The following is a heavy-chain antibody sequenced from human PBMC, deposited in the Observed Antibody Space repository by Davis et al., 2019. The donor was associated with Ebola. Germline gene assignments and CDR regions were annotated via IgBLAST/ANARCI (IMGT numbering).Heavy chain of an antibody. CDR3: TSTSDYYGSGSSLNYYYYGMDV. CDR2: ISGSGGST. D-gene: IGHD3-10*01. J-gene: IGHJ6*02. CDR1: GFTFSRYA. Sequence: GGPLRLSCAASGFTFSRYAMSWVRQSPGKGLEWVSDISGSGGSTYYADSVKGQFTISRDNSKNTLYLQMNSLRAEDTAVYYCTSTSDYYGSGSSLNYYYYGMDVWGQGTTVTVSS. V-gene: IGHV3-23*01.